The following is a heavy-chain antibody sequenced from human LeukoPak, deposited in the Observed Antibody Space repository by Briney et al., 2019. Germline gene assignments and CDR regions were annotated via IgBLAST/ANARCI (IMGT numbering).Heavy chain of an antibody. CDR1: GFNFNDYY. J-gene: IGHJ5*02. V-gene: IGHV3-11*04. CDR2: ITTGRTL. D-gene: IGHD5/OR15-5a*01. CDR3: ARVVSSRSTVGYDP. Sequence: GGSLRLSCAASGFNFNDYYMSWIRQAPGKGLEWVSYITTGRTLSYADSVKGRFTISRDNAKNSLFLQMKSLRVEDTAVYYCARVVSSRSTVGYDPWGQGTLVTVSS.